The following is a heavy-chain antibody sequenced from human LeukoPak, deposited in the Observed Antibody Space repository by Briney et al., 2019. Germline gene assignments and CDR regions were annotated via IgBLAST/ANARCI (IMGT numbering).Heavy chain of an antibody. CDR3: AKDPYYYETSGFLSGGYFDY. CDR2: ISASGDTT. CDR1: GFKFGSYV. V-gene: IGHV3-23*01. J-gene: IGHJ4*02. D-gene: IGHD3-22*01. Sequence: PGGSLRLSCVASGFKFGSYVMGWVRQAPGKGLEWVSSISASGDTTYYTDSVKGRFTISRDNSRNTLYLHMNSLRADDTAVYYCAKDPYYYETSGFLSGGYFDYWGQGTLVTVSS.